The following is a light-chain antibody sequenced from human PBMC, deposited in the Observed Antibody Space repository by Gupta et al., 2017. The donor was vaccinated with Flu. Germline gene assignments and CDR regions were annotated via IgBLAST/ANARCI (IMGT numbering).Light chain of an antibody. Sequence: SSVLTQAPSVSVAPGETATITCGGDNVGSKSVHGYQQKQGQAPVLVVYATSDRPSGIPVRFSGSSSGNTATLTVSRVESGDEADCYCQVWDNSRGRAVFGGGTKLSVL. J-gene: IGLJ2*01. CDR3: QVWDNSRGRAV. V-gene: IGLV3-21*02. CDR2: ATS. CDR1: NVGSKS.